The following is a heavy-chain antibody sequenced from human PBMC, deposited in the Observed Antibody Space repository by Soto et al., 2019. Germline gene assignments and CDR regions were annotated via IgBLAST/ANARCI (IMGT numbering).Heavy chain of an antibody. D-gene: IGHD2-21*02. CDR1: GYTFTSYW. CDR2: IYPGDSEI. Sequence: ESLNISCSVSGYTFTSYWIGWVRQLPGKGLEWMGIIYPGDSEIRYTPSFQGQVTISADKSIRTAYLHWNSLKASDTAMYYCARAWGDSYLYFLYLGQATLVSV. CDR3: ARAWGDSYLYFLY. V-gene: IGHV5-51*01. J-gene: IGHJ4*02.